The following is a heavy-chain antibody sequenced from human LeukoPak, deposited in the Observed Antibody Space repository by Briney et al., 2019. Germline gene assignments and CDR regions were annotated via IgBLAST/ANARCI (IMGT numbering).Heavy chain of an antibody. D-gene: IGHD6-13*01. CDR1: GFTFSSYA. J-gene: IGHJ3*02. V-gene: IGHV3-23*01. CDR3: AKSPFYSSSWYFLPGAFDI. Sequence: GGSLRLSCAASGFTFSSYAMSWVRQAPGKGLEWVSAISGSVGSTYYADSVKGRFTISRDNSKNTLYLQMNSLRAEDTAVYYCAKSPFYSSSWYFLPGAFDIWGQGTMVTVSS. CDR2: ISGSVGST.